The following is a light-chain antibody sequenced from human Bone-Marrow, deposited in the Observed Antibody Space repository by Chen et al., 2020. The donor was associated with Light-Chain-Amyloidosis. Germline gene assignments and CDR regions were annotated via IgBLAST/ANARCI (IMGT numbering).Light chain of an antibody. V-gene: IGLV3-25*03. CDR2: KDN. Sequence: ELTQPPSVSVSPGQTARITCSGDLLSKQYAYWYQQKPRQAPVWVAYKDNKRPSGIPERFSASSSGTTVTLTISGVQADDEADYYCQTADSSASSWVFGGGTKVTVL. CDR3: QTADSSASSWV. J-gene: IGLJ3*02. CDR1: LLSKQY.